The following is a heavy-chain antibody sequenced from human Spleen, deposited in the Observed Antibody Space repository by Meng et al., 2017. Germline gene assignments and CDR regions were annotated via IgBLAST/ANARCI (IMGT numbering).Heavy chain of an antibody. V-gene: IGHV3-30*14. CDR3: ARSPIDKYDLSALPLDY. CDR1: GFTLSSYA. Sequence: GESLKISCAASGFTLSSYAMHWVRQAPGKGLEWVAVVSYDGSNKYYADSAKGRFTISRDNSKNTVFLHINSLRPEDTAVYYCARSPIDKYDLSALPLDYWGQGTLVTVSS. CDR2: VSYDGSNK. J-gene: IGHJ4*01. D-gene: IGHD3-22*01.